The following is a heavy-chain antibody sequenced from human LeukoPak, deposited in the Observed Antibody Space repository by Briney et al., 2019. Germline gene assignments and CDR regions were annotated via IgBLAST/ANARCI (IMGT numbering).Heavy chain of an antibody. CDR2: IYSGGST. J-gene: IGHJ4*02. D-gene: IGHD3-22*01. CDR3: ARGFNYYDSSGYYGPRYFDY. CDR1: GFTVSSNY. Sequence: GGSLRLSCAASGFTVSSNYMSWVRQAPGKGLEWVSVIYSGGSTYYADSAKGRFTISRDNSKNTLYLQMNSLRAEDTAVYYCARGFNYYDSSGYYGPRYFDYWGQGTLVTVSS. V-gene: IGHV3-53*01.